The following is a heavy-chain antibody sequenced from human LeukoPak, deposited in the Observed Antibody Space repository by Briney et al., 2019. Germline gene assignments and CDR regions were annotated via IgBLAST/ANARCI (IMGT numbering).Heavy chain of an antibody. CDR1: GGSISSSSYY. J-gene: IGHJ4*02. Sequence: SETLSLTCTVSGGSISSSSYYWGWIRQPPGKGLEWIGSIYYSGSTYYNPPLKSRVTISVDTSKNQFSLKLSSVTAADTAVYYCAREKVVPAAMLDYWGQGTLVTVSS. CDR2: IYYSGST. D-gene: IGHD2-2*01. CDR3: AREKVVPAAMLDY. V-gene: IGHV4-39*07.